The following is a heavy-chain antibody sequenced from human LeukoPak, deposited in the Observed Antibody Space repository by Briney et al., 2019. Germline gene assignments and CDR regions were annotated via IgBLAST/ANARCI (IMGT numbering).Heavy chain of an antibody. CDR1: GVSISSGSYY. V-gene: IGHV4-61*02. CDR3: AREGYYDRSGYREY. J-gene: IGHJ4*02. CDR2: IYTTGST. Sequence: SQTLSLTCTVSGVSISSGSYYWVWIRQPAGKGLEWIGRIYTTGSTNYNPSFKSRVTISVDTSKNQFSLKLSSVTAADTAVYYCAREGYYDRSGYREYWGQGALVTVSS. D-gene: IGHD3-22*01.